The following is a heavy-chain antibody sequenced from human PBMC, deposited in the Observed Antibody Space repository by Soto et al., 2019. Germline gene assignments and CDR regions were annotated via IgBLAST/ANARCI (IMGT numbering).Heavy chain of an antibody. CDR2: INAGYGNT. Sequence: SVKVSCKASGYTFSSYAMHWVRQAPGQRLEWMGWINAGYGNTKSSQKFQDRVTISRDTSASTAYMELTSLRSEDTAVYYCARDTGDGTFDFWGQGTLVTVSS. CDR1: GYTFSSYA. V-gene: IGHV1-3*01. D-gene: IGHD7-27*01. CDR3: ARDTGDGTFDF. J-gene: IGHJ4*02.